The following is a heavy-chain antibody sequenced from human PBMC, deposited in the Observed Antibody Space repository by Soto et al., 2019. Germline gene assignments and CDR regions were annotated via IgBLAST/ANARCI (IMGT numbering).Heavy chain of an antibody. J-gene: IGHJ6*02. CDR1: GFSFSTYS. D-gene: IGHD2-21*02. CDR3: AREETAWPLAYGLDV. CDR2: IGRRSDI. V-gene: IGHV3-21*01. Sequence: GGSLRLSCEASGFSFSTYSMHWVRQAPGKGLEWVSSIGRRSDIYYADSVKGRFTISRDNAKNSVSLQMNSLRDEDTAVYYCAREETAWPLAYGLDVWGQGXTVTVYS.